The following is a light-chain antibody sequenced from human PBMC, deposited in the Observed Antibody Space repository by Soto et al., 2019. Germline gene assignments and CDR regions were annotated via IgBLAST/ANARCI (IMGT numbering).Light chain of an antibody. CDR3: SSYSGSSTSVL. CDR1: RSDVGGYEY. V-gene: IGLV2-14*03. CDR2: DVN. J-gene: IGLJ2*01. Sequence: QSALTQPASVSGSPGQSIAISCSGTRSDVGGYEYVSWYQQHPAKVPKLLIYDVNNRPSGVSTRFSGSKSGNTASLTISGLQAEDEAFYYCSSYSGSSTSVLFGAGTKLTVL.